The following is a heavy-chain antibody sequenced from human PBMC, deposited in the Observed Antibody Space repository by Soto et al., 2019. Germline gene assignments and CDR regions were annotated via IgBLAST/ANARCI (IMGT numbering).Heavy chain of an antibody. D-gene: IGHD3-10*01. CDR2: TYYKSEWNN. J-gene: IGHJ6*02. CDR1: GDSVSSNSAG. Sequence: SPTLSLPCVISGDSVSSNSAGWNWIRQSPSRGLEWLGRTYYKSEWNNDYALSVKSRITINPDTSKNESSLHLYSVTPEDTAVYYCTGITWFRGMDVWGQGTPVTVSS. CDR3: TGITWFRGMDV. V-gene: IGHV6-1*01.